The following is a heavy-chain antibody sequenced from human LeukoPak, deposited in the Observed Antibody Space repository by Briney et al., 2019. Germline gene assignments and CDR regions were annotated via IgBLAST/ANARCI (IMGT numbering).Heavy chain of an antibody. J-gene: IGHJ3*02. CDR1: GFTFGDYA. CDR2: ISSSGSTI. V-gene: IGHV3-48*03. CDR3: ARDSHRDAFDI. Sequence: PGGSLRLSCTASGFTFGDYAMNWVRQAPGKGLEWVSYISSSGSTIYYADSVKGRFTISRDNAKNSLYLQMNSLRAEDTAVYYCARDSHRDAFDIWGQGTMVTVSS.